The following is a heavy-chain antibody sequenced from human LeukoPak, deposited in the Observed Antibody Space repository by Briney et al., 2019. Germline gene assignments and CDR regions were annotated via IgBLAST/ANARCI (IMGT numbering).Heavy chain of an antibody. J-gene: IGHJ4*02. CDR3: ARETDIAAAANYFDY. Sequence: SVKVSCKASGGTFSSYVISWVRQAPGQGLEWMGRIIPILGIANYAQKFQGRVTMTRDMSTSTVYMELSSLRSEDTAVYYCARETDIAAAANYFDYWGQGTLVTVSS. CDR1: GGTFSSYV. CDR2: IIPILGIA. D-gene: IGHD6-13*01. V-gene: IGHV1-69*04.